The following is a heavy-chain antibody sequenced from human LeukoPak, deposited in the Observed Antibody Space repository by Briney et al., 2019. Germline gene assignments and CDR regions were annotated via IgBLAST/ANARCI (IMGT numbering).Heavy chain of an antibody. J-gene: IGHJ5*02. CDR3: AKDVTYYFGWGRNPNWCDP. CDR2: ISGSDAST. V-gene: IGHV3-23*01. D-gene: IGHD3-10*01. Sequence: GGSLRLSCAASGFTFSSYAMSWVRQTPGKGLEWVSGISGSDASTYYTDSVKGRFTISRDNSKNTLYLHMNSLRAEDTAVYYCAKDVTYYFGWGRNPNWCDPWGQGTLVTVSS. CDR1: GFTFSSYA.